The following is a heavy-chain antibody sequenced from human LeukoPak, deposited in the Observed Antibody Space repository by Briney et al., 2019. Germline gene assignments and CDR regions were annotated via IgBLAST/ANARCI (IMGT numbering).Heavy chain of an antibody. D-gene: IGHD6-19*01. V-gene: IGHV4-4*02. J-gene: IGHJ4*02. CDR3: ARHQGIAVAAGPIDY. CDR2: IDHSGST. Sequence: SGTLSLTCAVSGGSISSNWWSWVRQPPGKGLEWIGEIDHSGSTNYNPSLKSRVTISVDTSKNQFSLKLSSVTAADTAVYYCARHQGIAVAAGPIDYWGQGTLVTVSS. CDR1: GGSISSNW.